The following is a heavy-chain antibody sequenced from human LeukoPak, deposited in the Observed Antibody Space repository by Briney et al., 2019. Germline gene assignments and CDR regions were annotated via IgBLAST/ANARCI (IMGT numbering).Heavy chain of an antibody. CDR3: ARFSSSWDGGSDY. J-gene: IGHJ4*02. Sequence: SETLSLTCAVYGGSFSGYYLSWIRQPPGKGLEWIGEINHSGSTNYNPSLKSRVTISVDTSKNQFSLKLSSVTAADTAVYYCARFSSSWDGGSDYWGEGTLVTVSS. CDR2: INHSGST. D-gene: IGHD6-13*01. V-gene: IGHV4-34*01. CDR1: GGSFSGYY.